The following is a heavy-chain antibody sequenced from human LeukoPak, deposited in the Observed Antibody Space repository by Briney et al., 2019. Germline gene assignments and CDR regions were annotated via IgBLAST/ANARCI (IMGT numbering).Heavy chain of an antibody. J-gene: IGHJ4*02. CDR2: ISSSSSTI. D-gene: IGHD1-26*01. V-gene: IGHV3-48*01. Sequence: GGSLRLSCAASGFTFSSYSMNWVRQAPGKGLEWVSYISSSSSTIYYADSVKGRFTISRDNAKNSLYLQMNSLRAEDTAVYYCARDRWRMVGATAFDYWGQGTLVTVSS. CDR1: GFTFSSYS. CDR3: ARDRWRMVGATAFDY.